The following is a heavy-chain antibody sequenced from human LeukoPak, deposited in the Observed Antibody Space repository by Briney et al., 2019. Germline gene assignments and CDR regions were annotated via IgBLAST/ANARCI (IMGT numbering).Heavy chain of an antibody. CDR3: ARENYDILTGYYVGDYFDY. D-gene: IGHD3-9*01. CDR1: GGSFSGYY. J-gene: IGHJ4*02. CDR2: INHSGST. Sequence: PSETLSLTCAVYGGSFSGYYCSWIRQPPGKGLEWIGEINHSGSTNYNPSLKSRVTISVDTSKNQFSLKLSSVTAADTAVYYCARENYDILTGYYVGDYFDYWGQGTLVTVSS. V-gene: IGHV4-34*01.